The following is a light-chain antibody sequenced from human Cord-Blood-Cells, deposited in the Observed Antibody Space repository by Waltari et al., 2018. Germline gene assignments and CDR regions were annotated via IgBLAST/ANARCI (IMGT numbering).Light chain of an antibody. Sequence: DIVMTQSPDSLAVSLGERATINCKSSQSVLYSSNNKNYLAWYQQKPGQPPKLLIYWASTRGSEVPDRFRGRGSGTDFTLTISSLQAEDVAVYYCQQYYSTPPTFGQGTKVEIK. V-gene: IGKV4-1*01. CDR3: QQYYSTPPT. CDR2: WAS. J-gene: IGKJ1*01. CDR1: QSVLYSSNNKNY.